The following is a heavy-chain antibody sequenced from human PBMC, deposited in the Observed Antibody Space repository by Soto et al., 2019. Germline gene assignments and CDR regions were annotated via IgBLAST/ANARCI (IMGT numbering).Heavy chain of an antibody. V-gene: IGHV3-74*01. CDR2: INSDGGTT. CDR1: GFTFSTYW. Sequence: EVQLVESGGDLVQPGGSLRLSCAASGFTFSTYWMHWVRQAPGKELVWVSRINSDGGTTTYADSVKGRFTVSRDNAQNTLYLQVNSLRAEDTAVYYCARGHSGSSLYYYYFMDVWGKGTTATVSS. CDR3: ARGHSGSSLYYYYFMDV. D-gene: IGHD6-6*01. J-gene: IGHJ6*03.